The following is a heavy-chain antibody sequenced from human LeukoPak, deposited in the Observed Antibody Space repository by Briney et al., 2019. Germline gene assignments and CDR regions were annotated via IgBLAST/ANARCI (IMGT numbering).Heavy chain of an antibody. CDR3: ARDASRRVGATIPCFDY. CDR1: GFTFSSYE. CDR2: ISSSGSTI. D-gene: IGHD1-26*01. J-gene: IGHJ4*02. Sequence: GGSLRLSCAASGFTFSSYEMNWVRQAPGKGLEWVSYISSSGSTIYYADSVKGRFTISRDNAKNSLYLQMNSLRAEDTAVYYCARDASRRVGATIPCFDYWGQGTLVTVSS. V-gene: IGHV3-48*03.